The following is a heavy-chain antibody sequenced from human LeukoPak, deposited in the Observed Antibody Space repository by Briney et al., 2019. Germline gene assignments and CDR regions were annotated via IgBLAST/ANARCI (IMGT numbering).Heavy chain of an antibody. D-gene: IGHD3-22*01. J-gene: IGHJ3*02. Sequence: GGSLRLSCAASGFTFSSYSMNWVRQAPGKGLEWVSSISSSSSYIYYADSVKGRFTISRDNAKNSLYLQMNSLRDEDTAVYYCASFSNYYEEGSDAFDIWGQGTMVTVSS. CDR2: ISSSSSYI. CDR3: ASFSNYYEEGSDAFDI. V-gene: IGHV3-21*01. CDR1: GFTFSSYS.